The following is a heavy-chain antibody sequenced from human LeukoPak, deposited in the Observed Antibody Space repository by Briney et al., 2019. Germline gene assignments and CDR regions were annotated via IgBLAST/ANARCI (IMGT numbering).Heavy chain of an antibody. D-gene: IGHD3-3*01. V-gene: IGHV4-61*01. CDR3: ARGLGVNYDFWSGKAPHYMDV. J-gene: IGHJ6*03. Sequence: SETLSLTCDVSGVSINTCCYYWTWIRQPPGKGLEWIGYKYYSGSTRYNSSLRSRLTISLDSSKNQFSLRLTSVTAADTAVYYCARGLGVNYDFWSGKAPHYMDVWGKGTTVTVSS. CDR2: KYYSGST. CDR1: GVSINTCCYY.